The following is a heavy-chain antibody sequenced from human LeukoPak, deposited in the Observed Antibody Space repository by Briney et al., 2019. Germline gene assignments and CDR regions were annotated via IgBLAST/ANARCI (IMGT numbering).Heavy chain of an antibody. J-gene: IGHJ6*03. CDR3: VGYGSGSYYNYYMDV. CDR1: GFTFSSYG. D-gene: IGHD3-10*01. Sequence: GGSLRLSCAASGFTFSSYGMHWVRQAPGKGLEWVAVISHDGSNKYYADSVKGRFTISRDNSKNTLYLQMNSLRAEDTAVYYCVGYGSGSYYNYYMDVWGKGTTVTVSS. CDR2: ISHDGSNK. V-gene: IGHV3-30*03.